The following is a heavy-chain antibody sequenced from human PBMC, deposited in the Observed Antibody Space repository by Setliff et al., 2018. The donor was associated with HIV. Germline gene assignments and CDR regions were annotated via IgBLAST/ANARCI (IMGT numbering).Heavy chain of an antibody. Sequence: GGSLRLSCAASGFSFNTYSMSWVRQAPGKGLEWVSIIYSDDYTKYADSLKGRFTISRDTSKNTLYLQMNSLRAEDTAVYYCARDPYSSSWYVAFDYYYYMDVWGKGTTVTVSS. J-gene: IGHJ6*03. CDR3: ARDPYSSSWYVAFDYYYYMDV. V-gene: IGHV3-66*01. D-gene: IGHD6-13*01. CDR1: GFSFNTYS. CDR2: IYSDDYT.